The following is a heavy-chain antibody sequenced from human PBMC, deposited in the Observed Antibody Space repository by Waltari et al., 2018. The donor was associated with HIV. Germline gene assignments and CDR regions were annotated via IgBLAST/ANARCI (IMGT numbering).Heavy chain of an antibody. V-gene: IGHV4-39*01. CDR2: IYYSGST. CDR1: GGSISRSSYY. Sequence: QLQLQESGPGLVKPSETLSLTCTVSGGSISRSSYYWGWIRPPPGKGLEWIGSIYYSGSTYYNPSLKSRVTISVDTSKNQFSLKLSSVTAADTAVYYCARQRGYSYGSDYYFDYWGQGTLVTVSS. J-gene: IGHJ4*02. D-gene: IGHD5-18*01. CDR3: ARQRGYSYGSDYYFDY.